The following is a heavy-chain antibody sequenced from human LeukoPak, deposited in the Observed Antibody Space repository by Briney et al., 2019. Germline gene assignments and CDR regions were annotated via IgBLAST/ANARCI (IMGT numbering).Heavy chain of an antibody. CDR3: ARANTYYYDSSGYYYGNDY. Sequence: KPGGSLRLSCAASGFTFSSYWMSWIRQPPGKGLEWIGYIYYSGSTNYNPSLKSRVTISVDTSKNQFSLKLSSVTAADTAVYYCARANTYYYDSSGYYYGNDYWGQGTLVTVSS. D-gene: IGHD3-22*01. V-gene: IGHV4-59*01. CDR2: IYYSGST. CDR1: GFTFSSYW. J-gene: IGHJ4*02.